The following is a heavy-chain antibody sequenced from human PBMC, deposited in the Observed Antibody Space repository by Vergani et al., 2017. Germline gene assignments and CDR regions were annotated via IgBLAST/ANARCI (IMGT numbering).Heavy chain of an antibody. CDR1: GGSISSYY. J-gene: IGHJ4*02. V-gene: IGHV4-59*01. Sequence: QVQLQESGPGLVKPSETLSLTCTVSGGSISSYYWSWIRQPPGKGLEWIGYIYYSGSTNYNPSLKSRVTISVDTSKNQFSLKLSSVTAADTAVYYCAKASPYYYDSSGFDYWGQGTLVTVSS. D-gene: IGHD3-22*01. CDR2: IYYSGST. CDR3: AKASPYYYDSSGFDY.